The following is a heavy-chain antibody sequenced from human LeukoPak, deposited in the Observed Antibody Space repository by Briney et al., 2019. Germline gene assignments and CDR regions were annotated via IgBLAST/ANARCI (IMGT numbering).Heavy chain of an antibody. D-gene: IGHD2-2*01. CDR2: IFDIGNT. CDR1: GGSMNDYY. CDR3: AKGMMPDWCDP. J-gene: IGHJ5*02. Sequence: PSETLSLTCTVSGGSMNDYYWTWVRQPPGRGLEWIGYIFDIGNTNYDPSLKSRVTISLDTSKNQFSLRLNSVTAADTAVYYCAKGMMPDWCDPWGQGTLVTVSS. V-gene: IGHV4-59*01.